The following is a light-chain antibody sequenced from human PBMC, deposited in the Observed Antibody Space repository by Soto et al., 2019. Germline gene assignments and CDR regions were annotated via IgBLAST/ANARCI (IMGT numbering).Light chain of an antibody. V-gene: IGKV1D-12*01. CDR2: AAS. CDR1: QDISNS. J-gene: IGKJ1*01. Sequence: DIQMTQSPSSVSASVGDRVTITCRASQDISNSLAWYQQKPGKAPKLLIYAASSLQSGVPSRFSGSGSGTDFTLTISSLEPEDFAVYYCQQRSNWPWTFGQGTKVEIK. CDR3: QQRSNWPWT.